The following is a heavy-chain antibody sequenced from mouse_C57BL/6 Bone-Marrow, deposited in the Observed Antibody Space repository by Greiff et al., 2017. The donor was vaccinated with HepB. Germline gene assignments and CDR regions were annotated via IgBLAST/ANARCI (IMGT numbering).Heavy chain of an antibody. J-gene: IGHJ2*01. CDR3: ARSDYYGSSVDY. CDR1: GYTFTSYW. D-gene: IGHD1-1*01. CDR2: IDPSDSDT. Sequence: QVQLQQPGAELVRPGSSVKLSCKASGYTFTSYWMHWVKQRPIQGLEWIGNIDPSDSDTHYNQKFKDKATLTVDKSSSTAYMQLSSLTSEDSAVYYCARSDYYGSSVDYWGQGTTLTVSS. V-gene: IGHV1-52*01.